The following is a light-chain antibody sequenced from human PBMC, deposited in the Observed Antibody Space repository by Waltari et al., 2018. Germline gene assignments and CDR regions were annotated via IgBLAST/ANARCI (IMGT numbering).Light chain of an antibody. CDR2: GAS. CDR3: QHYVSLPVT. V-gene: IGKV3-20*01. CDR1: QSVSRA. Sequence: EIVLTQSPGTLSLSPGERATLSCRASQSVSRALAWYQQNPGQAPRLLIYGASNRATGIPDRFSGSGSGKDLSLIISRLEPEDFAVYYCQHYVSLPVTFGQGTKVEIK. J-gene: IGKJ1*01.